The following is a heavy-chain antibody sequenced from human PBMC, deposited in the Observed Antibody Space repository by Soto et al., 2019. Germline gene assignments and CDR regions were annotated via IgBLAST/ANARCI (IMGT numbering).Heavy chain of an antibody. D-gene: IGHD2-15*01. CDR2: IYTGGST. J-gene: IGHJ4*02. CDR1: GDSVSNYY. V-gene: IGHV4-4*07. Sequence: RSLTCSVSGDSVSNYYWSWFRQPAGKGLEWIGRIYTGGSTNYNPSLKSRVTLSVDTSKNQFSLRLTSVTAADTAVYYCARANVGPPGGGSWTMPFDFWGQGTLVTVSS. CDR3: ARANVGPPGGGSWTMPFDF.